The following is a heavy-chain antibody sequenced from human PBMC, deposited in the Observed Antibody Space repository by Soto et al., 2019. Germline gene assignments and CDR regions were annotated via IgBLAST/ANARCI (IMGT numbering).Heavy chain of an antibody. J-gene: IGHJ6*02. Sequence: SLSLSCAASGFTFSSYAMHWVRQAPGKGLEWVAVISNDGSNKYYADSVKGRFTISRDNSKNTLYLQMNSLRAEDTAVYYCARSYYYDSSDYYGPRDYYYGMDVWGQGTTVTVSS. CDR1: GFTFSSYA. D-gene: IGHD3-22*01. CDR3: ARSYYYDSSDYYGPRDYYYGMDV. V-gene: IGHV3-30-3*01. CDR2: ISNDGSNK.